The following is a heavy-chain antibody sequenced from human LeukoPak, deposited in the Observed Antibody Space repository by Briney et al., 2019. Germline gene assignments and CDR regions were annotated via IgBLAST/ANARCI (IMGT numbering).Heavy chain of an antibody. CDR2: IYYSGST. J-gene: IGHJ6*03. Sequence: SETLSLTCTVSGVSISSYYWSWIRQPPGKGLEWSGYIYYSGSTNYNPSLKSRVTISVDTSKNQFPLKLSSVTAADTAVYYCARGDYYYYMDVWGKGTTVTVSS. V-gene: IGHV4-59*08. CDR3: ARGDYYYYMDV. CDR1: GVSISSYY.